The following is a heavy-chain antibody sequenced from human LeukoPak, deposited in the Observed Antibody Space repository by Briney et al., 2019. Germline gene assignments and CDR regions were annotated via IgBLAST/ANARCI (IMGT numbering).Heavy chain of an antibody. CDR3: ARGAGVFFDN. V-gene: IGHV3-7*01. D-gene: IGHD3-10*01. J-gene: IGHJ4*02. CDR1: RLTISSYG. CDR2: IKEDGSES. Sequence: GGSLRLSCEASRLTISSYGMTWLRQAPGKGLEWVAYIKEDGSESFYVGSVKGRFTISRDNARKSVYLQMNSLRVEDTAVYYCARGAGVFFDNWGQGTLVTVSS.